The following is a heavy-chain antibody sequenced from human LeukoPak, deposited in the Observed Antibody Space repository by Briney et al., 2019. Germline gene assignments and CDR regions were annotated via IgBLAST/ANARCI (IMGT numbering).Heavy chain of an antibody. D-gene: IGHD5-12*01. CDR3: ALHSAYEIYYFDY. CDR2: IIPIFGTA. CDR1: GGTFSSYA. Sequence: SVKVSCTASGGTFSSYAISWVRQAPGQGLEWMGGIIPIFGTANYAQKFQGRVTITADESTSTAYMELSSLRSEDTAVYYCALHSAYEIYYFDYWGQGTLVTVSS. J-gene: IGHJ4*02. V-gene: IGHV1-69*13.